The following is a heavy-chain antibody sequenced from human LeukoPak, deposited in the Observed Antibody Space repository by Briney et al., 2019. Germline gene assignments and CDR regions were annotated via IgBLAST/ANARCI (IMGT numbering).Heavy chain of an antibody. D-gene: IGHD2-2*01. Sequence: GGSLRLSCAASGFTFSSYEMNWVRQAPGKGLEWVSYISSSGSTIYYADSVKGRFTISRDNAKNSLYLQMNSLRAEDTAVYYCARDRKVPAAMYNHGMDVWGKGTTVTVSS. J-gene: IGHJ6*04. CDR3: ARDRKVPAAMYNHGMDV. V-gene: IGHV3-48*03. CDR2: ISSSGSTI. CDR1: GFTFSSYE.